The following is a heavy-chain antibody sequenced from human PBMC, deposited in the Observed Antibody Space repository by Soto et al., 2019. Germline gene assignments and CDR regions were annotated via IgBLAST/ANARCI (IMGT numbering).Heavy chain of an antibody. CDR3: ARGVKGGAPAMIYYYYMDV. CDR2: ISANNGST. J-gene: IGHJ6*03. Sequence: GASVKVSCKASGYTFTSYGISSVRQAPGQGLEWMGWISANNGSTNYAQKFQGWVTMTRDTSISTAYMELSRLRSDDTAVYYCARGVKGGAPAMIYYYYMDVWGKGTTVTVSS. CDR1: GYTFTSYG. D-gene: IGHD2-2*01. V-gene: IGHV1-18*01.